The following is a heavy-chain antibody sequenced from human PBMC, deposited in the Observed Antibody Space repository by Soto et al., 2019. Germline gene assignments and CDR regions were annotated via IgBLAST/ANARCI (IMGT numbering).Heavy chain of an antibody. CDR2: IKSKPDGATT. CDR1: GFIFSNAW. J-gene: IGHJ2*01. Sequence: PGGSLRLSCAGSGFIFSNAWMSWVRQAPGKGLEWVARIKSKPDGATTDYAAPVKGRFTISRDDSKNTVFLQMNSLKTEDTALYYCITGWYFDLWGRGTLVTVSS. V-gene: IGHV3-15*01. CDR3: ITGWYFDL.